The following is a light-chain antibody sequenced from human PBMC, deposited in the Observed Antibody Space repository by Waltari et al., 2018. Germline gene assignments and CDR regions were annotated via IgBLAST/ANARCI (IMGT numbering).Light chain of an antibody. J-gene: IGKJ3*01. Sequence: IHLTQSPSSLSASVGDRVTITCRASQDITKYVNWYQQKPGKAPKLLIHDASKLESGGTSRFSGSQSGTYFTLTITSLQPEDIATHYCQRYDNLPMFAFGPGTKVDIK. CDR1: QDITKY. V-gene: IGKV1-33*01. CDR2: DAS. CDR3: QRYDNLPMFA.